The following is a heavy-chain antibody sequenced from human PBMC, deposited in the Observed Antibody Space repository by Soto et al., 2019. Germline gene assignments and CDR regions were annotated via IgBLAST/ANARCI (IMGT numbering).Heavy chain of an antibody. J-gene: IGHJ6*03. CDR1: GYTFSNFG. CDR2: INPDNGAT. V-gene: IGHV1-18*01. Sequence: QVQLVQSGAEVKKPGASLKVSCKASGYTFSNFGVSWVRQAPGQGLEWIGWINPDNGATNYGQTFQGRATMTSDTFTNTASMEVRGLRSYDTAVYYCARGVRVSAYLDYYMDVWGEGTTVTVSS. D-gene: IGHD3-10*02. CDR3: ARGVRVSAYLDYYMDV.